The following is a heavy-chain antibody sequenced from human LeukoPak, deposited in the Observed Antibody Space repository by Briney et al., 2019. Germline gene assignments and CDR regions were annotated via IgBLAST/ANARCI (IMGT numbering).Heavy chain of an antibody. CDR1: GGSISSYY. Sequence: PSETLSLTCTVSGGSISSYYWSWIRQPPGKGLEWIGYIYYSGSTNYNPSLKSRVTISVDTSKNQFSLKLSSVTAADTAVYYCARIAGGLYFYYYYMDVWGKGTTVTVSS. V-gene: IGHV4-59*12. CDR3: ARIAGGLYFYYYYMDV. CDR2: IYYSGST. J-gene: IGHJ6*03. D-gene: IGHD3-16*01.